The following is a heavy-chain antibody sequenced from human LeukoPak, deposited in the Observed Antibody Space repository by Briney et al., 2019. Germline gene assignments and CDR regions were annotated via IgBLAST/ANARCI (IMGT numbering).Heavy chain of an antibody. Sequence: SVKVSCKASGSTFSSYAISWVRQAPGQGLEWMGGIIPIFGTANYAQKFQGRVTITADESTSTAYMELSSLRSEDTAVYYCARVSAEVSHYYDSSGYYRTWGQGTLVTVSS. V-gene: IGHV1-69*13. D-gene: IGHD3-22*01. J-gene: IGHJ5*02. CDR3: ARVSAEVSHYYDSSGYYRT. CDR2: IIPIFGTA. CDR1: GSTFSSYA.